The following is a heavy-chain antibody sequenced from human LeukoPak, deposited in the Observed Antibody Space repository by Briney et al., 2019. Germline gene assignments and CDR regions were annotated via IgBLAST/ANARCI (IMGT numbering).Heavy chain of an antibody. Sequence: ASVKVSCKASGYTLTRYYMHCARQAPGQAREWMGWINPNSGGTNYAQKFQGRDTITRDTSISTAYMELSRLRSDDTAVYYCARAYCSSTSCYYYYYGMDVWGQGTTVTVSS. CDR2: INPNSGGT. CDR1: GYTLTRYY. V-gene: IGHV1-2*02. CDR3: ARAYCSSTSCYYYYYGMDV. J-gene: IGHJ6*02. D-gene: IGHD2-2*01.